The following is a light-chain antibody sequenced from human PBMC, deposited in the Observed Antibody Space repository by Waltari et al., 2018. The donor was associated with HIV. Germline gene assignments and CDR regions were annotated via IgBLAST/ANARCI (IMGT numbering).Light chain of an antibody. CDR2: DAS. V-gene: IGKV1-33*01. J-gene: IGKJ2*01. CDR3: QQNDNLPYT. Sequence: DIQMTQSPSSLSASVGDSVTITCQASQDITNYVNWYRQEPGKPPKLLIYDASDLQTGVPSRFSGSGSGTDFTFTINSLQPEDFATYYCQQNDNLPYTFGQGTKLEI. CDR1: QDITNY.